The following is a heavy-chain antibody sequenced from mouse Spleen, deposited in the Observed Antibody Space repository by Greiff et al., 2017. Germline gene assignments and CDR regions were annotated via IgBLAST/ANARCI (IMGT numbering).Heavy chain of an antibody. Sequence: ESGPGLVKPSQSLSLTCSVTGYSITSGYYWKWIRQFPGNKLEWMGYISYDGSNNYNPSLKNRISITRDTSKNQFFLKLNSVTTEDTATYYCASYDYLYAMDYWGQGTSVTVSS. V-gene: IGHV3-6*01. CDR2: ISYDGSN. CDR3: ASYDYLYAMDY. J-gene: IGHJ4*01. CDR1: GYSITSGYY. D-gene: IGHD2-4*01.